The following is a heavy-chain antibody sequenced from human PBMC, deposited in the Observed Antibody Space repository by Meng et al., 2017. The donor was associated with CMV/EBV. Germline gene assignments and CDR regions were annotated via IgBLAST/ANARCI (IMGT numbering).Heavy chain of an antibody. D-gene: IGHD3-3*01. CDR1: GFTFSDYA. CDR2: ITGRGDGT. Sequence: GGSLRLSCAASGFTFSDYAMAWVRQAPGRGLEWVSAITGRGDGTYHADSVKGRLTISRDNSKNTLSLQMISLRAEDTAVYYCAKGSANSRPYYFDFWGRGTLVTVSS. CDR3: AKGSANSRPYYFDF. V-gene: IGHV3-23*01. J-gene: IGHJ4*02.